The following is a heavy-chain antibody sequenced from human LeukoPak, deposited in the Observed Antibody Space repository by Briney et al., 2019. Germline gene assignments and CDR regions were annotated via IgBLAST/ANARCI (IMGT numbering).Heavy chain of an antibody. D-gene: IGHD1-26*01. V-gene: IGHV3-9*01. CDR1: GFTFDEYA. Sequence: GRSLRLSCAASGFTFDEYAMHWVRQAPGKGLEWVSHISWNSATIEYADSVKGRFTISRDNAKNSLYLQMNSLRAEDTALYYCVKEVGAAVGRSSFDYWGQGTLVTVSS. CDR2: ISWNSATI. J-gene: IGHJ4*02. CDR3: VKEVGAAVGRSSFDY.